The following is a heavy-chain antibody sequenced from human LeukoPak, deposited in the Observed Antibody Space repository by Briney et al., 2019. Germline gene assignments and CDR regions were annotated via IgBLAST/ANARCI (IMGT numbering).Heavy chain of an antibody. D-gene: IGHD2-2*01. J-gene: IGHJ6*02. CDR2: SNPNSGGT. V-gene: IGHV1-2*06. Sequence: ASVKVSCKASGYTFTGYYMHWVRQAPGQGLEWMGRSNPNSGGTNYAQKFQGRVTMTRDTSISTAYMELSRLRSDDTAVYYCARGDPGYCSSTSCYLHYYGMDVWGQGTTVTVSS. CDR1: GYTFTGYY. CDR3: ARGDPGYCSSTSCYLHYYGMDV.